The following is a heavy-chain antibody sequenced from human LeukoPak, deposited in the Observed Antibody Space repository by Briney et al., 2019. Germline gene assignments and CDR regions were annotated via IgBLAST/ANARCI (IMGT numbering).Heavy chain of an antibody. V-gene: IGHV3-33*06. CDR3: AKGTESGWYAYFDY. J-gene: IGHJ4*02. Sequence: GGSLRLSCAASGFTFSHYGMHWVRQAPGKGLEWVAVIWYDGGNKYFADSVTGRFTISRDNSKNTVYLQMNSLRVEDTAVYYCAKGTESGWYAYFDYCGQGTLVTVSS. D-gene: IGHD6-19*01. CDR1: GFTFSHYG. CDR2: IWYDGGNK.